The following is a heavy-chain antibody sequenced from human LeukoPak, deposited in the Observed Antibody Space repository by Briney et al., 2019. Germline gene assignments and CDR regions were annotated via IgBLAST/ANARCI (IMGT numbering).Heavy chain of an antibody. J-gene: IGHJ6*02. V-gene: IGHV4-30-4*01. CDR1: GGSISSGDYS. CDR2: IYDSGST. Sequence: SETLSLTCTVSGGSISSGDYSWIWNRQPPGKGLEWIGYIYDSGSTYYSPSLKSRVTISVDTSKNQFSLKLSSVTAADTAVYYCARDGPLMAPIPGYGMDVWGQGTTVTVSS. D-gene: IGHD5-12*01. CDR3: ARDGPLMAPIPGYGMDV.